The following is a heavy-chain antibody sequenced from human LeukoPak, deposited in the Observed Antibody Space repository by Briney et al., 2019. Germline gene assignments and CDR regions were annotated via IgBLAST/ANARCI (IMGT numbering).Heavy chain of an antibody. Sequence: GGSLRLSCAASIFSFSTYAMSWVRQAPGKGLEWVSAISGSGYNTYYADSVKGRFTISRDNSKNTLYLQMNSLRAEDTAVYYCAKDPLVGVIDYWGQGTLVTVSS. J-gene: IGHJ4*02. CDR3: AKDPLVGVIDY. CDR2: ISGSGYNT. V-gene: IGHV3-23*01. CDR1: IFSFSTYA. D-gene: IGHD2-2*01.